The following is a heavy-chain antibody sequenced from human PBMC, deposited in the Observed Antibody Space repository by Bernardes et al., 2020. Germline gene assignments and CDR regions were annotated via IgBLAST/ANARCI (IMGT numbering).Heavy chain of an antibody. CDR1: GGSISSSNW. D-gene: IGHD4-17*01. V-gene: IGHV4-4*02. Sequence: SETLSLTCAVSGGSISSSNWWSWVRQPPGKGLEWIGEIYHSGSTNYNPSLKSRVTISVDKSKNQFSLKLSSVTAADTAVYYCARDLDYGDAENWFDPWGQGTLVTVSS. CDR2: IYHSGST. CDR3: ARDLDYGDAENWFDP. J-gene: IGHJ5*02.